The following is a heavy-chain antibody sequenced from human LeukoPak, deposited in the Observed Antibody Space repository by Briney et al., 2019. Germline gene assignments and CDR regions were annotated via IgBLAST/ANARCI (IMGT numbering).Heavy chain of an antibody. CDR2: IKSNPDGGTT. CDR1: GFTFSSYE. D-gene: IGHD2-15*01. Sequence: GGSLRLSCAASGFTFSSYEMIWVRQAPGKGLEWVGRIKSNPDGGTTEYAAPVKGRFTISRDDSENTMYLQMNDLKTEDTAVYYCTTDRKWCPFNWGQGTLVTVSP. J-gene: IGHJ4*02. V-gene: IGHV3-15*01. CDR3: TTDRKWCPFN.